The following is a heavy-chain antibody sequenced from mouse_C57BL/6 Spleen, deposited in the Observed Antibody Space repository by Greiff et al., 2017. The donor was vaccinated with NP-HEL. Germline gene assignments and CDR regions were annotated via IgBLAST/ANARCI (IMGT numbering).Heavy chain of an antibody. V-gene: IGHV1-81*01. Sequence: QVHVKQSGAELARPGASVKLSCKASGYTFTSYGISWVKQRTGQGLEWIGEIYPRSGNTYYNEKFKGKATLTADKSSSTAYMELRSLTSEDSAVYFCARGDYVLYYYAMDYWGQGTSVTVSS. D-gene: IGHD2-4*01. CDR1: GYTFTSYG. CDR2: IYPRSGNT. CDR3: ARGDYVLYYYAMDY. J-gene: IGHJ4*01.